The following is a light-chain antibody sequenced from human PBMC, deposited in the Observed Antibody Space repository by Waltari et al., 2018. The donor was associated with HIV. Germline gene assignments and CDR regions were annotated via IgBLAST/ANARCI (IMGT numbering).Light chain of an antibody. CDR2: EVS. V-gene: IGLV2-14*01. CDR3: TSYVSGSTPV. J-gene: IGLJ2*01. Sequence: QSALTQPASVSGSPGQSITISCDVTDYEYVSWYQQHPGKAPKVIIYEVSNRPSGLSFRFSGSKSGNTATLTISGLQPEDEADYFCTSYVSGSTPVFGRGTKVTVL. CDR1: DVTDYEY.